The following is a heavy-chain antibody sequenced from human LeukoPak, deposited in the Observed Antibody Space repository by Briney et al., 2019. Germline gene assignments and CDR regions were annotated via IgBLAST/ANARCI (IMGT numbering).Heavy chain of an antibody. D-gene: IGHD3-10*01. CDR3: ASAHYGSGTYYNLF. V-gene: IGHV3-15*01. CDR2: IKSKTDGETT. CDR1: GFTFNNAW. Sequence: PGGSLTLSCAASGFTFNNAWMSWVRQAPGKGLEWVGRIKSKTDGETTDYAAPVKGRFTISRDDSENTVFLQMNSLKTEDTAVYYCASAHYGSGTYYNLFWGQGTLVTVSS. J-gene: IGHJ4*02.